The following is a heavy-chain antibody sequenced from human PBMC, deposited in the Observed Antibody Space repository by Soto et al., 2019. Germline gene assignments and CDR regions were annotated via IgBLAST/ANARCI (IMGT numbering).Heavy chain of an antibody. Sequence: PGESLKISCKGSGYSFTSYWISWVRQMPGKGLEWMGRIDPSDSYTNYSPSLQGHVTISADKSISTAYLQWSSLKASDTAMYYCAREGNLEYSSSSSGYYYYSYGMDVWGQGTTVTVSS. V-gene: IGHV5-10-1*01. CDR2: IDPSDSYT. J-gene: IGHJ6*02. D-gene: IGHD6-6*01. CDR1: GYSFTSYW. CDR3: AREGNLEYSSSSSGYYYYSYGMDV.